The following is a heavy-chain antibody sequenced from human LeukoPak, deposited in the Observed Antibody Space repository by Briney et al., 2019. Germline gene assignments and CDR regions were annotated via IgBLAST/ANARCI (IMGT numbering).Heavy chain of an antibody. CDR2: ISYDGSNK. CDR3: AKTPTYSDFP. J-gene: IGHJ5*02. V-gene: IGHV3-30-3*01. Sequence: PGRSLRLSCAASGFTFSSYAMHWVRQAPGKGLEWVAVISYDGSNKYYADSVKGRFTISRDNSKNTLYLQMNSLRAEDTAVYYCAKTPTYSDFPWGQGTLVTVSS. D-gene: IGHD3-3*01. CDR1: GFTFSSYA.